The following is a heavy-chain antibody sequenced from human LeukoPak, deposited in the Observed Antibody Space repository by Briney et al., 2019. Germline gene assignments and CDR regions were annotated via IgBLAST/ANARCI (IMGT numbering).Heavy chain of an antibody. V-gene: IGHV3-7*03. J-gene: IGHJ4*02. CDR2: INSDGSEG. Sequence: GGSLRLSCAVSGFTFSGFWMSWSRQAPGKGLEWVASINSDGSEGYYADVVKGRFTISRDNAKNSLYLQMNSLRAEDTAVYYCARGRNYFDYWGQGTLVTVSS. CDR3: ARGRNYFDY. D-gene: IGHD1-14*01. CDR1: GFTFSGFW.